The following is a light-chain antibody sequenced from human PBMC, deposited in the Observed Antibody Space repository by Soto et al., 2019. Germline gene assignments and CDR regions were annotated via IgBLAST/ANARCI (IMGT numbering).Light chain of an antibody. J-gene: IGKJ4*01. CDR3: QQYDDWPLT. V-gene: IGKV3-15*01. CDR1: QSVRSD. Sequence: EIVMTQSPATLSVSPGERATLSCRASQSVRSDLAWYQQKLGQAPRLLIYDASTRATGIPVRFSGSESGTEVTLTISSLQSEDFAVYYCQQYDDWPLTFGGGTKVEIK. CDR2: DAS.